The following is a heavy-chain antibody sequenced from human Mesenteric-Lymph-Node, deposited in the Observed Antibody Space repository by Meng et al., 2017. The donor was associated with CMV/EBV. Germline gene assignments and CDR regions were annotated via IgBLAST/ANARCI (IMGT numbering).Heavy chain of an antibody. V-gene: IGHV4-4*02. CDR1: GGSISSSNW. CDR3: ARVGRYSSSWFDY. J-gene: IGHJ4*02. Sequence: AVSGGSISSSNWWSWVRQLPGKGLEWIGEIYHSGSTNYNPSLKSRVTISVDKSKNQFSLKLSSVTAADTAVYYCARVGRYSSSWFDYWGQGTLVTVSS. D-gene: IGHD6-13*01. CDR2: IYHSGST.